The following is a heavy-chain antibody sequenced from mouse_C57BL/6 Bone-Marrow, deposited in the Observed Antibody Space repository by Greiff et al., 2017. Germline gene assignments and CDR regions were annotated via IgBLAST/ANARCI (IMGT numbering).Heavy chain of an antibody. V-gene: IGHV2-5*01. Sequence: VKLQESGPGLVQPSQSLSITCTVSGFSLTSYGVHWVRQSPGKGLEWLGVIWRGGSTDYNAAFMSRLSITKDNSKSQVFFKMNSLQADDTAIYYCAKRSTTRYYYAMDYWGQGTSVTVSS. CDR1: GFSLTSYG. J-gene: IGHJ4*01. D-gene: IGHD1-1*01. CDR2: IWRGGST. CDR3: AKRSTTRYYYAMDY.